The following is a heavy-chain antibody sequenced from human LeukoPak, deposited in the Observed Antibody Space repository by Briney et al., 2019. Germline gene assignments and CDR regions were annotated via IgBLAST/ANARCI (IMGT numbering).Heavy chain of an antibody. D-gene: IGHD3-9*01. J-gene: IGHJ5*02. CDR1: GGSISSYH. Sequence: SETLSLTCTVSGGSISSYHWSWIRQPPGKGLEWIGYIYYSGSTNYNPSLKSRVTISVDTSKNQFSLKLSSVTAADTAVYYCATGFYDILTGQQNWFDPWGQGTLVTVSS. CDR2: IYYSGST. V-gene: IGHV4-59*01. CDR3: ATGFYDILTGQQNWFDP.